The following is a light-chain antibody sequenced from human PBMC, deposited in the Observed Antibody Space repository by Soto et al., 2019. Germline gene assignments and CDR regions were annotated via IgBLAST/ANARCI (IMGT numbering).Light chain of an antibody. CDR2: GAS. Sequence: DIQMTQSPSMLSAAVGDRVTISCRASQNVNIFLAWYQQKPGKAPKLLIYGASSLQTGVPSRISGSGSGTDFTLTISSLQPEDFATYFCQQSYSSPTFGQGTRLEI. CDR3: QQSYSSPT. V-gene: IGKV1-39*01. J-gene: IGKJ5*01. CDR1: QNVNIF.